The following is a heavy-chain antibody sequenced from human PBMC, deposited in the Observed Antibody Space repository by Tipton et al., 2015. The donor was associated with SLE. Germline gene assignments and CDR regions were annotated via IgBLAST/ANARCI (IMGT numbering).Heavy chain of an antibody. V-gene: IGHV4-61*09. J-gene: IGHJ3*01. CDR1: GGSISSGSYY. CDR3: ARGISPRVFDV. CDR2: IYTSGST. Sequence: TLSLTCTVSGGSISSGSYYWSWIRQPAGKGLEWIGYIYTSGSTNYNPSLKSRVTISVDTSKNQFSLKLSSVTAADTAVYYCARGISPRVFDVWGPGTMVTVSS.